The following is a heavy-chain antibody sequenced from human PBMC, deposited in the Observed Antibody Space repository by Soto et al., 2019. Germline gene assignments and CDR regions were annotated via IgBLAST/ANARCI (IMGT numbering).Heavy chain of an antibody. CDR1: DESISGYY. CDR3: ARDYGDHCLDY. D-gene: IGHD4-17*01. Sequence: QVQVQQWGARLWKPSETLSLTCVVYDESISGYYWSWVRQSPGRGLEWIGEINHSGSTNYNPSLKSRVTISVDTSNYQFSLKLTSVTAADTAVYYCARDYGDHCLDYWGQGTQVTVSS. V-gene: IGHV4-34*01. CDR2: INHSGST. J-gene: IGHJ4*02.